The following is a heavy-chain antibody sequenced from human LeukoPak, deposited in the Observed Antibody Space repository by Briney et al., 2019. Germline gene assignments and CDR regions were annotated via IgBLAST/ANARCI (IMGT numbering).Heavy chain of an antibody. J-gene: IGHJ4*02. D-gene: IGHD4-17*01. CDR2: IFYTGNA. CDR3: ARHSWVNGYFDY. CDR1: GGSISGYH. V-gene: IGHV4-59*08. Sequence: SETLSLTCTVSGGSISGYHWNWIRQSPGKGLEWIANIFYTGNADYNPSLKSRVTISLDTPKNQISLILTSVTAADTAVYYCARHSWVNGYFDYWGQGTLVTVSS.